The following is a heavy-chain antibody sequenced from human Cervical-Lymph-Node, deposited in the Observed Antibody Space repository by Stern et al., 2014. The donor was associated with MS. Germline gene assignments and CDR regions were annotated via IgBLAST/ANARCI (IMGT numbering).Heavy chain of an antibody. V-gene: IGHV4-34*01. D-gene: IGHD5-24*01. CDR2: INLRGTT. J-gene: IGHJ6*02. CDR3: ARGHRDTSQLIKTSYYYGMDV. CDR1: GGSFSPYF. Sequence: QVQLQLWGAGLLKPSETLSLPCVVYGGSFSPYFLSWIRQPPGKGLEWIGEINLRGTTNYNPSLTRRVNTSVVVPKNHFSLNMNSVTAADTAVYYCARGHRDTSQLIKTSYYYGMDVWGQGTTVTVSS.